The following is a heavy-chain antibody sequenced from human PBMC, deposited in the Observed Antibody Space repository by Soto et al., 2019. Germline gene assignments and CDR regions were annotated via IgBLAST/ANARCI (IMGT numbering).Heavy chain of an antibody. CDR2: ISSSSSYI. CDR1: GFTFSSYS. D-gene: IGHD4-17*01. CDR3: ARDGNYGDYVGY. V-gene: IGHV3-21*01. J-gene: IGHJ4*02. Sequence: ESGGGLVKPGGSLRLSCAASGFTFSSYSMNWVRQAPGKGLEWVSSISSSSSYIYYADSVKGRFTISRDNAKNSLYLQMNSLRAEDTAVYYCARDGNYGDYVGYWGQGTLVTVSS.